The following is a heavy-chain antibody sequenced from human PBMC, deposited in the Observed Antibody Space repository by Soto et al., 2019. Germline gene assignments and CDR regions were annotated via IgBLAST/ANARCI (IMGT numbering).Heavy chain of an antibody. D-gene: IGHD2-21*01. CDR1: GFGFNGYD. J-gene: IGHJ6*01. Sequence: PGGSLRLSCAASGFGFNGYDMHWVRQAPGKNLEWVAAISTAGDTYYLGSVKGRFTISREDAKNSLSLQLNSLRVGDTSVYYCARGGVCFDGM. CDR2: ISTAGDT. V-gene: IGHV3-13*01. CDR3: ARGGVCFDGM.